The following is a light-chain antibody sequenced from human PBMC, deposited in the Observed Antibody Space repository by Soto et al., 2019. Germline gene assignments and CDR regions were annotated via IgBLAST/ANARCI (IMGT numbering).Light chain of an antibody. CDR2: DVS. Sequence: QSVLTQPASVSGSPGQSITISCTGSSSDVGGYNYVSWYQQQPDTAPKLMIYDVSNRPSGVSDRFSGSKSGDTASLTISGVESEDESDYYCTSFTRRDTYVFGTGTKVTVL. J-gene: IGLJ1*01. V-gene: IGLV2-14*03. CDR3: TSFTRRDTYV. CDR1: SSDVGGYNY.